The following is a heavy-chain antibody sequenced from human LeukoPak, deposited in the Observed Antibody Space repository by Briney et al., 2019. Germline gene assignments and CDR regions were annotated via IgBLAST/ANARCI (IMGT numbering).Heavy chain of an antibody. Sequence: GGSLRLSCAASGFTFSSYSMNWVRQAPGKGLEWVSYISISSSTIYYADSVKGRFTISRDNAKNSLYLQMNSLRAEDTAVYYCARAPYYYDSSGYYYYFDYWGQGTLVTVSS. CDR3: ARAPYYYDSSGYYYYFDY. CDR1: GFTFSSYS. V-gene: IGHV3-48*01. J-gene: IGHJ4*02. CDR2: ISISSSTI. D-gene: IGHD3-22*01.